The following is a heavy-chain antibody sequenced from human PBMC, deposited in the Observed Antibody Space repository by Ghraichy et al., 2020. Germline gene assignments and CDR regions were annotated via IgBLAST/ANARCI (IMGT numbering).Heavy chain of an antibody. CDR1: GFTFDDYT. J-gene: IGHJ4*02. CDR2: ISWDGGST. CDR3: AKDAGFGELFPGPVDY. Sequence: GGSLRLSCAASGFTFDDYTMHWVRQAPGKGLEWVSLISWDGGSTYYADSVKGRFTISRDNSKNSLYLQMNSLRTEDTALYYCAKDAGFGELFPGPVDYWGQGTLVTVSS. V-gene: IGHV3-43*01. D-gene: IGHD3-10*01.